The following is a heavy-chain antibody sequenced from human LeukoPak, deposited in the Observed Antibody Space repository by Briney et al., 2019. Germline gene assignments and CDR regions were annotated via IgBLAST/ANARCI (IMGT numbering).Heavy chain of an antibody. CDR1: EFIFSDYW. CDR2: IKQGGREE. Sequence: PGGSLRLSCVASEFIFSDYWMSWVRQAPGKGLEWVANIKQGGREEKYVSSVKGRFAISRDDAKSTLYLQMDSLSGDDTAVYYCARDNGGWFDTWGRGTLVTVSS. J-gene: IGHJ5*02. CDR3: ARDNGGWFDT. V-gene: IGHV3-7*03. D-gene: IGHD3-10*01.